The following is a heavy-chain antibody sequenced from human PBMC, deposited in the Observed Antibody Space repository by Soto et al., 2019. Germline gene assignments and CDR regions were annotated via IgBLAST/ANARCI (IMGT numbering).Heavy chain of an antibody. J-gene: IGHJ4*02. CDR3: ARVQVPIQLWPRAGFVDY. V-gene: IGHV3-48*01. CDR2: ISSSSSTI. Sequence: GGSLRLSCAASGFTFSSYSMNWVRQAPGKGLEWVSYISSSSSTIYYADSVKGRFTISRDNAKNSLYLQMNSLRSDDTAVYYCARVQVPIQLWPRAGFVDYWGQGTLVTVS. D-gene: IGHD5-18*01. CDR1: GFTFSSYS.